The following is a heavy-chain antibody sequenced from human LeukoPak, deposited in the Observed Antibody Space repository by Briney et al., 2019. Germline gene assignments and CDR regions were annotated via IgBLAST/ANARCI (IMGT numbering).Heavy chain of an antibody. J-gene: IGHJ4*02. CDR2: INPSGGNT. V-gene: IGHV1-46*01. D-gene: IGHD5-18*01. CDR3: AREDVDADSMDY. CDR1: GYTFTKYD. Sequence: ASVKVSCEASGYTFTKYDMNWVRQAPGQGLEWMGIINPSGGNTRYAQKFQGRVAMTRDTSTSTLYMELNSLRSEDTAVYYCAREDVDADSMDYWGQGTLVTVSS.